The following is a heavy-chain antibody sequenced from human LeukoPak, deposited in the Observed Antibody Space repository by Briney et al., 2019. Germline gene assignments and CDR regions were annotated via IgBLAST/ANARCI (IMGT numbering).Heavy chain of an antibody. J-gene: IGHJ4*02. CDR2: IWYDGSNK. CDR1: GFTFSSYG. Sequence: GGSLRLSCAASGFTFSSYGMHWVRQAPGKGLEWVAVIWYDGSNKCYADSVKGRFTISRDNSKNTLYLQMNSLRAEDTAVYYCAGGLSDGYVSDYWGQGTLVTVSS. CDR3: AGGLSDGYVSDY. V-gene: IGHV3-33*01. D-gene: IGHD5-24*01.